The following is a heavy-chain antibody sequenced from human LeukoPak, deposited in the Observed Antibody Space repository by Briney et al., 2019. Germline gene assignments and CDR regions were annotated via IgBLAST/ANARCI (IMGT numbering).Heavy chain of an antibody. V-gene: IGHV3-30*02. CDR1: GFTFSTYG. Sequence: GGSLRLSCAASGFTFSTYGMHWVRQAPGKGLEWVSFVWSDGSNKYYTDSVKGRFTISRDNSKNTLYLQMNSLRDEDTAVYYCAKKTADYYYMDVWGKGTTVTVSS. J-gene: IGHJ6*03. CDR2: VWSDGSNK. CDR3: AKKTADYYYMDV.